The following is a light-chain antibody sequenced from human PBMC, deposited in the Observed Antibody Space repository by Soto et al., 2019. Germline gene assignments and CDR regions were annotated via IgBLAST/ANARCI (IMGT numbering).Light chain of an antibody. CDR1: QSLLHSNGYNY. J-gene: IGKJ4*01. CDR3: MQTLQIPPT. Sequence: DIVMTQSPLSLPVTPGEPASISCRSSQSLLHSNGYNYLDWYLQKPGQSPQLLIYLGSNRASGVPDRFSGSGSGTDFTLQISRVEAEDVGVYYCMQTLQIPPTFGGGTKVESK. V-gene: IGKV2-28*01. CDR2: LGS.